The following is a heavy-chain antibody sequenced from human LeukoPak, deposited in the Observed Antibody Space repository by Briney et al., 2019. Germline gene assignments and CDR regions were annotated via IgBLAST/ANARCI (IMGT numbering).Heavy chain of an antibody. CDR2: IYYSGST. CDR3: ARYDSSGSLDY. V-gene: IGHV4-59*08. Sequence: PSETLSLTCAVSGGSISSYYWSWIRQPPGKGLEWIGYIYYSGSTNYNPSLKSRVTISVDTSKNQFSLKLSSVTAADTAVYYCARYDSSGSLDYWGQGTLVTVS. D-gene: IGHD3-22*01. CDR1: GGSISSYY. J-gene: IGHJ4*02.